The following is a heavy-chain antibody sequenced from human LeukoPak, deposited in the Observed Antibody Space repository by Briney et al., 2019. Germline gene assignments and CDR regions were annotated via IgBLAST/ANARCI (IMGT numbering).Heavy chain of an antibody. CDR1: GGSISSGSYY. J-gene: IGHJ4*02. Sequence: PSETLSLTCTVSGGSISSGSYYWSWIRQPPGKGLEWIGYIYYSGSTNYNPSLKSRVTISVDTSKNQFSLKLSSVTAADTAVYYCARRRSSTFDYWGQGTLVTVSS. CDR2: IYYSGST. V-gene: IGHV4-61*01. CDR3: ARRRSSTFDY. D-gene: IGHD6-13*01.